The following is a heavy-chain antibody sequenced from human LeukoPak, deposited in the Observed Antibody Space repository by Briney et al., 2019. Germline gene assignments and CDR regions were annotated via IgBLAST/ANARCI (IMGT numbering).Heavy chain of an antibody. CDR2: INPNSGGT. Sequence: EGSVKVSCKASGYTFTGYYMHWVRQAPGQGLEWMGWINPNSGGTNYAQKFQGWVTMTRDTSISTAYMELSRLRSDDTAVYYCARAHYDSSGYSFDYWGQGTLVTVS. D-gene: IGHD3-22*01. CDR1: GYTFTGYY. J-gene: IGHJ4*02. V-gene: IGHV1-2*04. CDR3: ARAHYDSSGYSFDY.